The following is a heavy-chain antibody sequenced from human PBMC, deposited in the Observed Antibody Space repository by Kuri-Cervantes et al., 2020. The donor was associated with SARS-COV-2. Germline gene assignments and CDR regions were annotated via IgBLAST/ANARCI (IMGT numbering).Heavy chain of an antibody. CDR2: ISHDGKNK. D-gene: IGHD2-21*01. J-gene: IGHJ4*02. CDR3: AKDRVGVQDF. V-gene: IGHV3-30*18. CDR1: GFNFSRID. Sequence: GRSLRLSCAASGFNFSRIDMHWVRQAPGKGLEWVAVISHDGKNKKCIASGKGRFTISRDNSQNTLYLHMKSLRSEYTAMYYCAKDRVGVQDFWGQGTLVTVSS.